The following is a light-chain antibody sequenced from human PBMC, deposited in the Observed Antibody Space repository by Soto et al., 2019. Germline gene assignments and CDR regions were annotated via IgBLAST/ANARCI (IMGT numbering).Light chain of an antibody. CDR3: QQYGSSPH. CDR2: GAS. J-gene: IGKJ5*01. CDR1: QNIRSS. V-gene: IGKV3-20*01. Sequence: EVVRTQSPASLSASPGERVTLSCRASQNIRSSLAWYQQRPGQAPRLLIYGASSRATGIPGRFSGSGSGTDFTLTISRLEPEDFALYYCQQYGSSPHFGQGTRLEI.